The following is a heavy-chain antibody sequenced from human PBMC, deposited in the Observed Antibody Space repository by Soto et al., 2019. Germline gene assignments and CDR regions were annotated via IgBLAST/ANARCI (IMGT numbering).Heavy chain of an antibody. CDR2: ISGSGGST. Sequence: EMQLLESGGGLVQPGGSLRLSCAASGFTFSSFAISWVRQAPGKGLDWVSAISGSGGSTYSADSVKGRVTISRDNSKNTLYLQMSSLRAEDTAVYYCARGFSAGKGSPPDFRGQGSLVTVS. CDR1: GFTFSSFA. CDR3: ARGFSAGKGSPPDF. D-gene: IGHD6-13*01. V-gene: IGHV3-23*01. J-gene: IGHJ4*02.